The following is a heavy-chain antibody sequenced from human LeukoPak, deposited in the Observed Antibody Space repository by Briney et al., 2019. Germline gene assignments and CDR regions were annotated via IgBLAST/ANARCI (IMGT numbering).Heavy chain of an antibody. CDR3: AKSRGESRGASNY. CDR2: ISGSGDTT. Sequence: GGSLRLSCAASGFTFSSYAMKWVRQAPGKELEWVSFISGSGDTTYYADSVKGRFTISRDNSKNTLYLQMNSLRAEDTAVYYCAKSRGESRGASNYWGQGTLVTVSS. D-gene: IGHD1-26*01. J-gene: IGHJ4*02. CDR1: GFTFSSYA. V-gene: IGHV3-23*01.